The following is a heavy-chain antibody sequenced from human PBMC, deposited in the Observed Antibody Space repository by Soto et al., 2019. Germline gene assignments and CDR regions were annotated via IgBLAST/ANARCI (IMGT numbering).Heavy chain of an antibody. CDR3: ARKPPSAIQGWAFGMDV. J-gene: IGHJ6*02. CDR1: GFSISSNY. D-gene: IGHD2-21*01. CDR2: TFSGGNT. V-gene: IGHV3-53*02. Sequence: ELQLVETGGGLIQTGGSLRLSCAASGFSISSNYIAWVRQPPGKGLEWVSTTFSGGNTEYAASVKGRCSISRDNYKNTLYLHMDNLRVEDTAVYYCARKPPSAIQGWAFGMDVWGQGTTVSVSS.